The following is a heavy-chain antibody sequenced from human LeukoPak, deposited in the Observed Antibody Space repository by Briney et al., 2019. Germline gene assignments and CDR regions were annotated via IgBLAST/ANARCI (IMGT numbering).Heavy chain of an antibody. Sequence: PGGSLRLSCEASGVTFSSCVMSWVRQAPGKGPEWVSGISGSGGGTYYADFVKGRFAISRDNSKNTLYLQMNSLRAEDSALYYCVQEGPRGLAFDVWGQGTRVTVSS. CDR2: ISGSGGGT. CDR1: GVTFSSCV. CDR3: VQEGPRGLAFDV. V-gene: IGHV3-23*01. J-gene: IGHJ3*01.